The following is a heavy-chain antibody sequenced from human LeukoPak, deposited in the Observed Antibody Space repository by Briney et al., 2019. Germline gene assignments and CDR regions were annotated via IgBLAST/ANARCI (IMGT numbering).Heavy chain of an antibody. Sequence: SETLSLTCAVYGGSFSGYYWSWIRQPPGKGREWIGEINHSGSTNYNPSLKSRVTISVDTSKNQFSLKLSSVTAADTAVYYCAREFLEWLYRDAFDIWGQGTMVTVSS. CDR3: AREFLEWLYRDAFDI. J-gene: IGHJ3*02. CDR1: GGSFSGYY. D-gene: IGHD3-3*01. V-gene: IGHV4-34*01. CDR2: INHSGST.